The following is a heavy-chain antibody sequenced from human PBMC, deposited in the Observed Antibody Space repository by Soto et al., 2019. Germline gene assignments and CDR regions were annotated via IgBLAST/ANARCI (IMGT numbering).Heavy chain of an antibody. CDR2: IWNDGRNK. Sequence: QVQLVESGGGVVQPGRSLRLSCAASGFTFSSYGMHWVRQAPGKGLEWVAVIWNDGRNKYYADSVKGRFTISRDNSKNPRYQDMDLVRAEVTALYYCARELGLGDTITGGDYWCQGSLVRVYS. D-gene: IGHD3-16*01. J-gene: IGHJ4*02. CDR1: GFTFSSYG. V-gene: IGHV3-33*01. CDR3: ARELGLGDTITGGDY.